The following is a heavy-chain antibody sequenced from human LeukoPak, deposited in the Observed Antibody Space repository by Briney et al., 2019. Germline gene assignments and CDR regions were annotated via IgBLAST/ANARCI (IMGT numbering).Heavy chain of an antibody. CDR2: IKSDGRTI. D-gene: IGHD1-26*01. V-gene: IGHV3-74*01. CDR1: GFTFSSHW. J-gene: IGHJ4*02. CDR3: ARGYTGTQYGEVY. Sequence: PGGSLRLSCAASGFTFSSHWMHWVRQAPGKGLVWVSRIKSDGRTIDYADSVKGRFTISRDNAKNTLYLQMNSLTADDTAVYYCARGYTGTQYGEVYWGQGTLVTVSS.